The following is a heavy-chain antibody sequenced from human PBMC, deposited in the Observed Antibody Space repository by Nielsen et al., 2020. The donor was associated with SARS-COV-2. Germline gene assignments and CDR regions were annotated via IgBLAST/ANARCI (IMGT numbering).Heavy chain of an antibody. CDR1: GFTFSSYA. V-gene: IGHV3-48*04. CDR3: ASLGWLAPEMPYYYYYMDV. CDR2: ISSSSSTI. Sequence: GGSLRLSCAASGFTFSSYAMSWVRQAPGKGLEWVSYISSSSSTIYYADSVKGRFTISRDNAKNSLYLQMNSLRAEDTAVYYCASLGWLAPEMPYYYYYMDVWGKGTTVTVSS. D-gene: IGHD1-14*01. J-gene: IGHJ6*03.